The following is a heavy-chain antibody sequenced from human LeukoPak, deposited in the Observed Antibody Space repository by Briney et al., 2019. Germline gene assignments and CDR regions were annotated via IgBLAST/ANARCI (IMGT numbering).Heavy chain of an antibody. Sequence: PSETLSLTCAVYGGSFSGYYWSWIRQPPGKGLEWIGEINHSGSTNYNPPLKSRVTISLDTSKKQFSLKLCSLTAADTAVYYCAKARRGTRYYGDYARPITSYYYGMEVWGQGTTVTVS. V-gene: IGHV4-34*01. D-gene: IGHD4-17*01. CDR2: INHSGST. J-gene: IGHJ6*02. CDR3: AKARRGTRYYGDYARPITSYYYGMEV. CDR1: GGSFSGYY.